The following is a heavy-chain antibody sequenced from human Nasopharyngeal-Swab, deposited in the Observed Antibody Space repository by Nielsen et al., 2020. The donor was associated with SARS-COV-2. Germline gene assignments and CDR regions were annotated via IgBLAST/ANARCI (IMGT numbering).Heavy chain of an antibody. CDR2: IFYSGTT. J-gene: IGHJ4*02. V-gene: IGHV4-39*02. CDR3: AGIHSSASIDF. Sequence: WIRQPPGKGLEWIGSIFYSGTTYYTPSLKSRVTISVDTSKNHFSLKLSSVTAADTAVYFCAGIHSSASIDFWGQGTRVTVSS. D-gene: IGHD6-19*01.